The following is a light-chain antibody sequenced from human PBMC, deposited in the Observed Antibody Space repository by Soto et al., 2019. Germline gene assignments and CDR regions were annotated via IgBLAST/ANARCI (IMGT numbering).Light chain of an antibody. Sequence: QSALTQPRSVSGSPGHSVTISCTGTGSDVGDYDFVSWYQQYPGEAPRVMIYDVTKRPSGVPDRFSASKSGNTASLTISGLQAEDEADYYCCSYAGSYTRYVFGSGTKVTVL. CDR1: GSDVGDYDF. CDR2: DVT. J-gene: IGLJ1*01. CDR3: CSYAGSYTRYV. V-gene: IGLV2-11*01.